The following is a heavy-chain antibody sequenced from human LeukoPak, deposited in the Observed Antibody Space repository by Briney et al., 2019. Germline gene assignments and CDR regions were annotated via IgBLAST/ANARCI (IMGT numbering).Heavy chain of an antibody. CDR1: GGSISSYY. CDR3: ARARGRGGENY. D-gene: IGHD3-16*01. J-gene: IGHJ4*02. Sequence: SETLSLTCTVSGGSISSYYWSWIRQPPGKGLEWIGYIYYSGSTYYNPSLKSRVTISVDTSKNQFSLKVNSVTAADTAVYYCARARGRGGENYWGQGTLVAVSS. CDR2: IYYSGST. V-gene: IGHV4-59*08.